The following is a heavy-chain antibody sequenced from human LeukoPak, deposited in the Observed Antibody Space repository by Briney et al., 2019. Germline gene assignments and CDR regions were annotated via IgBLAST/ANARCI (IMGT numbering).Heavy chain of an antibody. CDR2: ISGSGGST. CDR3: AKTTAGYSSGRYPGWPVDY. D-gene: IGHD6-19*01. V-gene: IGHV3-23*01. CDR1: GFTFSSYA. Sequence: PGGSLRLSCAASGFTFSSYAMYWVRQAPGKGLEWVSGISGSGGSTYYADSVKGRFTISRDNSKNTVYLQVNSLRAEDTAVYYCAKTTAGYSSGRYPGWPVDYWGQGTLVTVSS. J-gene: IGHJ4*02.